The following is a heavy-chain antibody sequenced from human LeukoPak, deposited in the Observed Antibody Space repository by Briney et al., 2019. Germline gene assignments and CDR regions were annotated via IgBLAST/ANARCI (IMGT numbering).Heavy chain of an antibody. CDR3: ARSPCSSTSCSYYYYYMDV. CDR2: IYTSGST. J-gene: IGHJ6*03. V-gene: IGHV4-61*02. D-gene: IGHD2-2*01. Sequence: SETLSLTCTVSGGSISSGSYYWSWIRQPAGTGLEWIGRIYTSGSTNYNPFLKSRVTISVDTSKNQFSLKLSSVTAADTAVYYCARSPCSSTSCSYYYYYMDVWGKGTTVTISS. CDR1: GGSISSGSYY.